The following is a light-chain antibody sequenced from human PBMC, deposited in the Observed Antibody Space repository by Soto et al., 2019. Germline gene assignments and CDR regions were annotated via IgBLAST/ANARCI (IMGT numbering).Light chain of an antibody. J-gene: IGKJ1*01. Sequence: DIQMTQSPSSLSASVGDRVTITCQASQDISNRLNWYQHKPGKAPKGLIYDASNLEAGVSSRFSGSGSGTDFTFTISSLQPEDIPTYYCQQYDDLPRTFGQGTKVQIK. CDR2: DAS. CDR1: QDISNR. CDR3: QQYDDLPRT. V-gene: IGKV1-33*01.